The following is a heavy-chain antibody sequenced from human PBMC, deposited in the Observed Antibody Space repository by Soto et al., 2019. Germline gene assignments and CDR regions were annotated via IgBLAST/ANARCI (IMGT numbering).Heavy chain of an antibody. CDR3: ARGGEGAGNYFHGMDD. J-gene: IGHJ6*04. Sequence: QVELVQSGAAVKKPGASVLVSCKASGYTFTTYGISRVRQALGQGVEWMGWISTYKRDTNSATNLQGRVTMTAYTSPSTAYMDLSSLRSDDTAVYFCARGGEGAGNYFHGMDDWGKGTTVTVSS. V-gene: IGHV1-18*01. CDR2: ISTYKRDT. CDR1: GYTFTTYG.